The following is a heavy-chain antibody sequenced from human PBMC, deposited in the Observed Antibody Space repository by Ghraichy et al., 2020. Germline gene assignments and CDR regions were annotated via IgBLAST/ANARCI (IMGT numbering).Heavy chain of an antibody. CDR1: GFTFVGYA. D-gene: IGHD2-15*01. Sequence: GGSLRLSCAASGFTFVGYAMTWVRQAPGKGLEWVSVISGSGGSTYYADSVKGRFTFSRDNSKNTLDLQMNSLRDEDTAVYYCARGPYSCSGGACYSPVSLWGQGTLVTVTS. CDR2: ISGSGGST. J-gene: IGHJ4*02. V-gene: IGHV3-23*01. CDR3: ARGPYSCSGGACYSPVSL.